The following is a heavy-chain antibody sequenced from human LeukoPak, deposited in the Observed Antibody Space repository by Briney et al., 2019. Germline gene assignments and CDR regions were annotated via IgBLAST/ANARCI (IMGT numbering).Heavy chain of an antibody. J-gene: IGHJ4*02. D-gene: IGHD1-1*01. Sequence: PGGSLRLSCAASGFPFSSYWMSWVRQAPGKGREWVANIKQDGSDKYYVDSVKGRFTISRDNPKNSLYLQVNSLRADDTAVYYCARLTGTTGFDYWGQGTLVTVSS. V-gene: IGHV3-7*01. CDR2: IKQDGSDK. CDR1: GFPFSSYW. CDR3: ARLTGTTGFDY.